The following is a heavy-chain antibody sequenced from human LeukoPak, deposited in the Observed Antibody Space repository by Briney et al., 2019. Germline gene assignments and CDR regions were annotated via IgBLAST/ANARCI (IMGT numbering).Heavy chain of an antibody. CDR3: ARDLLLNRDLDY. V-gene: IGHV3-48*03. D-gene: IGHD1-14*01. CDR1: GFTFSSYE. Sequence: GGSLRLSCAASGFTFSSYEMNWVRQAPGKGLEWVSYISSSGSTIYYADSVKGRFTISRDNAKNSLYLQMNSMRAEDTAVYYCARDLLLNRDLDYWGQGTLVTVSS. CDR2: ISSSGSTI. J-gene: IGHJ4*02.